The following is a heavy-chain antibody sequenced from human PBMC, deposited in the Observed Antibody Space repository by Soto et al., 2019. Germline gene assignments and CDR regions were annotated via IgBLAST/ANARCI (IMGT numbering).Heavy chain of an antibody. V-gene: IGHV1-46*04. D-gene: IGHD1-26*01. Sequence: QVQLVQSGAEVKKPGASVKVSCKPSGYTFTSYYMHWVRQAPGEGLEWMGMINPSGGTTTYAQKLQGRVTLTRETSTSTVYMELSSLRSEDTAVYYCARARVGATRVYNYWGQGTLVTVSS. CDR3: ARARVGATRVYNY. J-gene: IGHJ4*02. CDR2: INPSGGTT. CDR1: GYTFTSYY.